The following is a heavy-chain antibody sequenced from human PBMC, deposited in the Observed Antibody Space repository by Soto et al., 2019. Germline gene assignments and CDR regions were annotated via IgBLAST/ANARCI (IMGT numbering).Heavy chain of an antibody. CDR2: IWYDGSNI. Sequence: SLRLSFAAAGFTLSRYGMHWVRQAPGRGLEWVAVIWYDGSNIYYADSVKGRFTISRDNSKDTLDLQMNSLRAEDTAVYYCARDREQWLVGYYFDYWGQGTLVTVSS. D-gene: IGHD6-19*01. CDR1: GFTLSRYG. J-gene: IGHJ4*02. CDR3: ARDREQWLVGYYFDY. V-gene: IGHV3-33*01.